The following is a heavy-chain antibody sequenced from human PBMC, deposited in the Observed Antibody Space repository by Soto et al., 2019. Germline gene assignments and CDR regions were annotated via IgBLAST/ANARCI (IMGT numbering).Heavy chain of an antibody. CDR3: STSLDF. J-gene: IGHJ4*02. Sequence: EVQLVESGGGLVQPGGSLRLSCAASGFTFSSYWMDWVRQAPGKGLEWVANINQDGSEKHYIDSVKGRFTISRDNAKNSLDLQMSSLTAEDSALYYCSTSLDFWGQGTLVTVSS. CDR1: GFTFSSYW. CDR2: INQDGSEK. V-gene: IGHV3-7*01.